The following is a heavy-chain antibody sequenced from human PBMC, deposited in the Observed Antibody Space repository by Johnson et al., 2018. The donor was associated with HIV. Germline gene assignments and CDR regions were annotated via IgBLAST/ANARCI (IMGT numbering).Heavy chain of an antibody. CDR2: IYSSGTT. Sequence: VQLVESGGGLVQPGGSLRLSCVVSGFTVSSSYLTWVRQAPGKGLEWVSLIYSSGTTDYADSVQGRFTISRDNSKNTLYLQMNSLRTEDTAVYYCEGDSRYNNYGGGSVGAFDIWGQGTTVTVSS. J-gene: IGHJ3*02. V-gene: IGHV3-66*02. CDR3: EGDSRYNNYGGGSVGAFDI. CDR1: GFTVSSSY. D-gene: IGHD4-11*01.